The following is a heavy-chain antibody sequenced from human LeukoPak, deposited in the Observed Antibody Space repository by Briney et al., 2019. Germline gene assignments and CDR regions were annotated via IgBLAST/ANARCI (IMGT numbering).Heavy chain of an antibody. Sequence: ASVKVSFKSSGYAFTTFGISWVRLAPGQGLEGVGWVNPYNGNTNYAQKFQGRLTMTPDTSTDTAYMELRSLRSDDTAVYYCARARYSSSWLGPRYYYYYMDVWGKGTTVTVSS. CDR3: ARARYSSSWLGPRYYYYYMDV. CDR1: GYAFTTFG. J-gene: IGHJ6*03. D-gene: IGHD6-13*01. V-gene: IGHV1-18*01. CDR2: VNPYNGNT.